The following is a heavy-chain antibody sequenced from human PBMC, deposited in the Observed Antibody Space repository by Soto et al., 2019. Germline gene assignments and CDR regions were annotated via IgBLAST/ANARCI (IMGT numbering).Heavy chain of an antibody. V-gene: IGHV4-31*03. J-gene: IGHJ3*02. CDR3: VRDYDYDTSRNDAFDI. Sequence: QVQLQESGPGLVKPSQTLSLTCTVSGGSISSRDYYWSWIRHHPGKGLEWIGYIYSSGSTYYNPSLRSRVNISADTSKNQFSLRLSSVTSADTAVYYCVRDYDYDTSRNDAFDIWGQGTMVTVSS. CDR2: IYSSGST. D-gene: IGHD3-22*01. CDR1: GGSISSRDYY.